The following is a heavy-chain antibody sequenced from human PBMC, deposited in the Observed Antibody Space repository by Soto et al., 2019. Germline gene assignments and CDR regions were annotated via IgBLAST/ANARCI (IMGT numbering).Heavy chain of an antibody. J-gene: IGHJ4*02. D-gene: IGHD3-3*01. CDR3: AKGITIFGVVIPFDY. CDR2: ISGSGGST. Sequence: EVQLLESGGGLVQPGGSLRLSCAASGFTFSSYAMSWVRQAPGKGLEWVSAISGSGGSTYYADSVKGRFTISRNNYKNTLYLQMNSLRAEDTAVYYCAKGITIFGVVIPFDYWGQGTLVTVSS. V-gene: IGHV3-23*01. CDR1: GFTFSSYA.